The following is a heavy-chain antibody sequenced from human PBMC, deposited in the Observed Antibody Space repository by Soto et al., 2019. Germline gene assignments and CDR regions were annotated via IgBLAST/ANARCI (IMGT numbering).Heavy chain of an antibody. Sequence: QVQLVQSAAEVKRPGSSVKVSCKASGGTFSNHVINWVRQAPGQGLEWMGGIITIFGTTNSARDFQGIVTITADETTTTAYMELSSLRSEDTAVYYCATAQTRVGTYGGNSLDYWGQGTLVTVSS. J-gene: IGHJ4*02. CDR3: ATAQTRVGTYGGNSLDY. CDR2: IITIFGTT. D-gene: IGHD4-17*01. V-gene: IGHV1-69*12. CDR1: GGTFSNHV.